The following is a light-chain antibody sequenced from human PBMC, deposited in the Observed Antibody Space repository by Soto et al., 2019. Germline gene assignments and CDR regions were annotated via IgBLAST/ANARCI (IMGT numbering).Light chain of an antibody. CDR1: QRVSSTY. Sequence: EIALPQSPGTLSVSPGASATLSCRGSQRVSSTYLAWHQQKPGQDPRLLTYDASSRATGIPARFSGSGSGTDFTLTISSLEPEDFAVYYCQQRDIWPWTFGQGPKVDIK. CDR3: QQRDIWPWT. V-gene: IGKV3D-20*02. CDR2: DAS. J-gene: IGKJ1*01.